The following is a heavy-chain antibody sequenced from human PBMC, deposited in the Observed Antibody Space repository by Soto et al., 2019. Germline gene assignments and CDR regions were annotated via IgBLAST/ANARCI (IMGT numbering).Heavy chain of an antibody. D-gene: IGHD2-15*01. Sequence: SETLSLTCTVSGGSISSGGYYWSWIRQHPGKGLEWIGYIYYSGSTYYNPSLKSRVTISVDTSKNQFSLKLSSVTAADTAVYYCARDYCSGGSCYSHYWGQGTLVTVSS. J-gene: IGHJ4*02. CDR1: GGSISSGGYY. CDR2: IYYSGST. CDR3: ARDYCSGGSCYSHY. V-gene: IGHV4-31*03.